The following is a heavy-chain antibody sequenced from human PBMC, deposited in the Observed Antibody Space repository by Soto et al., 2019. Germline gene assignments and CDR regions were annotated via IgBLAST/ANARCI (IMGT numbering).Heavy chain of an antibody. CDR3: VLAGTIDY. J-gene: IGHJ4*02. CDR2: IWYDGSNK. Sequence: QVQLVESGGGVVQPGRSLRLSCAASGFTFSSYGMHWVRQAPGKGLEWVAVIWYDGSNKYYADSVKGRFTISRDNSKNALYLQITNLRAADTAVYYCVLAGTIDYWGQGTLVTVSS. D-gene: IGHD6-19*01. CDR1: GFTFSSYG. V-gene: IGHV3-33*01.